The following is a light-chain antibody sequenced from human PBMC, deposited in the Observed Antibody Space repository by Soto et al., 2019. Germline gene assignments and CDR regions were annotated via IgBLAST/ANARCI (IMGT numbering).Light chain of an antibody. CDR3: QQYYRIPWT. J-gene: IGKJ1*01. CDR1: RSVLYSSNNKNY. CDR2: WAS. V-gene: IGKV4-1*01. Sequence: DILMTQSPDSLAVPLGERATINCKSSRSVLYSSNNKNYLAWYQQKPGQPPKLLIYWASTRESGVPDRFSGSGSGTDFTLTVSSLQAEDVAVYYCQQYYRIPWTFGQGTKVDIK.